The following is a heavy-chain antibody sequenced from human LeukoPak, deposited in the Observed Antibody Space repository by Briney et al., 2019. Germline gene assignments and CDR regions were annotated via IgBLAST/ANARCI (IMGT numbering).Heavy chain of an antibody. CDR2: IYTRRST. CDR1: GGSINNYY. CDR3: ARGRYCSADICSGGDAFDI. V-gene: IGHV4-4*07. D-gene: IGHD2-15*01. Sequence: SETLPLTCTVSGGSINNYYWSWIRQPAGKGLEWIGRIYTRRSTNYNPSLKSRVTMSVDTSKNQFSLKLSSVTAADTAVYYCARGRYCSADICSGGDAFDIWGQGTMVSVSS. J-gene: IGHJ3*02.